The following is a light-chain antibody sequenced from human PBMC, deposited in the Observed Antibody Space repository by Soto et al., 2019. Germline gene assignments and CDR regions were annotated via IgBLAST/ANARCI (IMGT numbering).Light chain of an antibody. V-gene: IGKV1-5*03. CDR1: QSLNNW. Sequence: DIQVTQSPLTLSASVGDTVTITCRASQSLNNWLAWYQQKAGKAPKLLIYKASYLESGGPSRFSGSGSGTEFTLTIRSLQPEDFATYYCQQYASFSWTFGQGTKVEIK. CDR2: KAS. J-gene: IGKJ1*01. CDR3: QQYASFSWT.